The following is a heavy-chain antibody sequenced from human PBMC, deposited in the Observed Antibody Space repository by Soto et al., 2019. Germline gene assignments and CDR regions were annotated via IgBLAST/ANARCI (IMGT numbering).Heavy chain of an antibody. CDR3: ARSSRYQYDSSEGNFDY. Sequence: QVQLQESGPGLVKPSGTLSLTCAVSGVSISSNNWWSWVRQPPGKGLEWIGEMYHTGSTNYNPSLKSRVTISVDKSKNHFSLELNSVTAADTAVYYCARSSRYQYDSSEGNFDYWGKGTLVTVSS. J-gene: IGHJ4*02. CDR2: MYHTGST. D-gene: IGHD3-22*01. V-gene: IGHV4-4*02. CDR1: GVSISSNNW.